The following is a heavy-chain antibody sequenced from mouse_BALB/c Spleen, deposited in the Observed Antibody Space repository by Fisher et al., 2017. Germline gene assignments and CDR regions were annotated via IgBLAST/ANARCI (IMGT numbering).Heavy chain of an antibody. Sequence: KFKGKAILTVDKSSSTAYMELLSLTSEDSAVYYCARRWLRNAMDYWGQGTSVTVSS. V-gene: IGHV1-26*01. D-gene: IGHD2-2*01. CDR3: ARRWLRNAMDY. J-gene: IGHJ4*01.